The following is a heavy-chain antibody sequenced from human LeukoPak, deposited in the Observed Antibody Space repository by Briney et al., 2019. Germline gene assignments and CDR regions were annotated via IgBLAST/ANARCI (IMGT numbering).Heavy chain of an antibody. CDR3: ARVSGYSYGFRGVIYYYYMDV. D-gene: IGHD5-18*01. J-gene: IGHJ6*03. Sequence: GASVKVSCKASGYTFTSYDINWVRQATGQGLEWMGWMNPNSGNTGYAQKFQGRVTITRNTSISTAYMELSSLRSEDTAVYYCARVSGYSYGFRGVIYYYYMDVWGKGTTVTVSS. V-gene: IGHV1-8*03. CDR2: MNPNSGNT. CDR1: GYTFTSYD.